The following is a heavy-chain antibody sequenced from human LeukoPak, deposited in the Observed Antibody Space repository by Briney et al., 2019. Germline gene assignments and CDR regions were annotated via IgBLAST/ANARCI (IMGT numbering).Heavy chain of an antibody. J-gene: IGHJ3*02. V-gene: IGHV3-21*01. D-gene: IGHD3-16*02. CDR1: GFTFSSYS. CDR3: ARLPTLYYDYVWGSYRHDAFDI. Sequence: GGSLRLSCAASGFTFSSYSVNWVRQAPGKGLEWVSSISSSSSYIYYADSVKGRFTISRDNAKNSLYLQMNSLRAEDTAVYYCARLPTLYYDYVWGSYRHDAFDIWGQGTMVTVSS. CDR2: ISSSSSYI.